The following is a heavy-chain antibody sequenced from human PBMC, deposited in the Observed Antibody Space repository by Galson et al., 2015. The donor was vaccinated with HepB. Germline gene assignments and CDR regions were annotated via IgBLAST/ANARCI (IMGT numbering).Heavy chain of an antibody. CDR2: IQHSGST. D-gene: IGHD2-15*01. CDR1: GESLSGYY. Sequence: ETLSLTCAVYGESLSGYYWSWIRQPSEMGLEWIGEIQHSGSTNYNPSLKSRVTISVDTSKNQFSLKLSSVTAADTAVYYCAAGGDCSGGSCYSKGWFDPWGQGTLVTVSS. J-gene: IGHJ5*02. V-gene: IGHV4-34*01. CDR3: AAGGDCSGGSCYSKGWFDP.